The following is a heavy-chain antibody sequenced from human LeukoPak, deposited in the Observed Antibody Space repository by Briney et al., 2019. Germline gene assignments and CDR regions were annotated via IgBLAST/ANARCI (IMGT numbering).Heavy chain of an antibody. CDR3: ARDSTGWQANAYGV. CDR1: EFRFGSYA. Sequence: AGGSLRLSCAASEFRFGSYAMSWVRQAPRKGPEWVANIHQDGVDKDYVDSVAGRFTISRDNAKSSVYLEMNSLRVEDTAVYYCARDSTGWQANAYGVWGQGTMVTVSS. J-gene: IGHJ3*01. CDR2: IHQDGVDK. V-gene: IGHV3-7*01. D-gene: IGHD2-8*02.